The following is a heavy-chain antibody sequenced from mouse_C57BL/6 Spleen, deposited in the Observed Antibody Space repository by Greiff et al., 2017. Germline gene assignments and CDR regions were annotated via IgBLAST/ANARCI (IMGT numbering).Heavy chain of an antibody. D-gene: IGHD2-1*01. J-gene: IGHJ1*03. CDR2: IDPENGDT. Sequence: VQLQQSGAELVRPGASVKLSCTASGFNIKDDYMHWVKQRPEQGLEWIGWIDPENGDTEYASKFQGKATITADTSSNTAYLQLSRLTSEDTAVYYCTTWDGNYEDFDVWGTGTTVTVSS. CDR1: GFNIKDDY. V-gene: IGHV14-4*01. CDR3: TTWDGNYEDFDV.